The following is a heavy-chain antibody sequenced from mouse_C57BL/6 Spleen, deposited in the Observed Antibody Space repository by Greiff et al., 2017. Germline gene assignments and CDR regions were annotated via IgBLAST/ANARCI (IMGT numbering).Heavy chain of an antibody. D-gene: IGHD2-4*01. CDR3: ARDDYAWFAY. CDR2: INPSSGYP. CDR1: GYTFTSSW. Sequence: QVQLKQSGAELAKPGASVKLSCKASGYTFTSSWMHWVKQRPGQGLEWIGYINPSSGYPKSNQKFKDKATLTADESSSTAYMQLSSLTYEDSAVYYCARDDYAWFAYWGQGTLVTVSA. V-gene: IGHV1-7*01. J-gene: IGHJ3*01.